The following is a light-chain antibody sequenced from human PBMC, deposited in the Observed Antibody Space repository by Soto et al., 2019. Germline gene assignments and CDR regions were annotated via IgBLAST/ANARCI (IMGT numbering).Light chain of an antibody. J-gene: IGKJ5*01. CDR2: DAS. CDR1: QNINNY. Sequence: DIPMTPSPSSLSASVGDRVTITCQVSQNINNYLNWYQQKPGRAPKLLIYDASNLEAGVPSRFRGSGSGTDFTFTISRLQPEDIATYYCQQYENLPTFGQGTRLEIK. CDR3: QQYENLPT. V-gene: IGKV1-33*01.